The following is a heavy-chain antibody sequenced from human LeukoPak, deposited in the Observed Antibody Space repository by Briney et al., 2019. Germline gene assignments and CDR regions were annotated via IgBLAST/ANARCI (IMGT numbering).Heavy chain of an antibody. J-gene: IGHJ4*02. CDR2: IKKDGSEK. Sequence: GGSLRLSCAASGFTFSSYWMTWVRQAPGKGLEWVANIKKDGSEKYYVDSVKGRFTISRDNAKNSLNLQMDSLRAEDTAVYYCARDFPYYYDISGYYQDYWGQGTLVTVSS. CDR1: GFTFSSYW. CDR3: ARDFPYYYDISGYYQDY. D-gene: IGHD3-22*01. V-gene: IGHV3-7*01.